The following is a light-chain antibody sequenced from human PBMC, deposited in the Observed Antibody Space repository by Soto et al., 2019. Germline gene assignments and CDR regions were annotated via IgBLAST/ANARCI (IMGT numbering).Light chain of an antibody. CDR1: QDISNY. CDR3: QQYDNLASLT. V-gene: IGKV1-33*01. Sequence: DIQMTQSPSSLSASVGDRVTITCQASQDISNYLNWYQQKPGKAPKLLIYDASNLETGVPSRFSGSGSGTDFTFTISSLQPEDIATAYCQQYDNLASLTCGGGTKVEIK. J-gene: IGKJ4*01. CDR2: DAS.